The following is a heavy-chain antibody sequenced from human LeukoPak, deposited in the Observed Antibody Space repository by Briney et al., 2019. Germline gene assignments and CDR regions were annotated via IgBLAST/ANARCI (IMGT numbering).Heavy chain of an antibody. CDR3: AREAVAGASFDL. J-gene: IGHJ2*01. CDR2: IYYSGST. Sequence: SETLSLTCSVSGGSISGYHWSWIRQPPGKGLEWIGYIYYSGSTNYNPSPKSRVTISVDTSKNQFSLKLSSVTAADTAVYYCAREAVAGASFDLWGRGTLVTVSS. CDR1: GGSISGYH. V-gene: IGHV4-59*08. D-gene: IGHD6-19*01.